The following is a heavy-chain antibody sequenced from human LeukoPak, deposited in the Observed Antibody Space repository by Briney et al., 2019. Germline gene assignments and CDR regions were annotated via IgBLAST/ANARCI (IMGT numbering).Heavy chain of an antibody. J-gene: IGHJ6*02. Sequence: GGSLRLSCAASGFTVSSNYMTWVRQAPGKGLEWVSVVYGGGSTYYADSVKGRFTISRDNSKNTLSLQMNSLRAEDTAVYYCARDAHTGSGTYWGGVDYYYGLDVWGQGTTVTVSS. CDR1: GFTVSSNY. V-gene: IGHV3-66*01. CDR2: VYGGGST. D-gene: IGHD3-10*01. CDR3: ARDAHTGSGTYWGGVDYYYGLDV.